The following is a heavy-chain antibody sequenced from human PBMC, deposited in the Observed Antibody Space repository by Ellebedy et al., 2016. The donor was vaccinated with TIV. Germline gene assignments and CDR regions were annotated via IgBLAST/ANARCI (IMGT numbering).Heavy chain of an antibody. CDR3: ARARKWELAWFDP. Sequence: PGGSLRLSCAASGFTFSDYTMNWVRQAPGKGLEWVSYISTSSTTIYYADSVKGRFTISRDDAKNSLYLQMNSLRAEDTAVYYCARARKWELAWFDPWGQGTLVTVSS. J-gene: IGHJ5*02. D-gene: IGHD1-26*01. V-gene: IGHV3-48*01. CDR1: GFTFSDYT. CDR2: ISTSSTTI.